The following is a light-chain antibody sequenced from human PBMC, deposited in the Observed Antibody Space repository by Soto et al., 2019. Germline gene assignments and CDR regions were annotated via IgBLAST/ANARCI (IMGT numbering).Light chain of an antibody. J-gene: IGKJ1*01. CDR3: QQYHTYLS. CDR2: KAS. Sequence: DILMTQSPSTLSASVGDRVTITCRASHNSDIWLAWYQQKPRKAPNLLIYKASSLESGVPSRFSGSGSGTAFTLTISSLQPDDFATYYCQQYHTYLSFGQGTKVEIK. CDR1: HNSDIW. V-gene: IGKV1-5*03.